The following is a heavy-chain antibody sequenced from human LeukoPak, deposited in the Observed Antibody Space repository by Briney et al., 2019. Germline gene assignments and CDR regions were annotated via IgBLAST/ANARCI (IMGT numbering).Heavy chain of an antibody. CDR3: ARDSEYSSSDYYYYYGMDV. D-gene: IGHD6-6*01. CDR2: ISSNGGST. CDR1: GFTFSSYA. Sequence: RTGGSLRLSCAASGFTFSSYAMHWVRQAPGKGLEYVSAISSNGGSTYYANSVKGRFTVSRENSKNTLYLQMGSLRAEDMAVYYCARDSEYSSSDYYYYYGMDVWGQGTTVTVSS. V-gene: IGHV3-64*01. J-gene: IGHJ6*02.